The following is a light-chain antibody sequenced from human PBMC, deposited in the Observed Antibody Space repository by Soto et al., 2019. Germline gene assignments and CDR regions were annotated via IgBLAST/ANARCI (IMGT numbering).Light chain of an antibody. CDR2: GAS. Sequence: EIVLTQSPGTLSLSPGERATLSCRASQSVSSSYLAWYQQKPGQAPRLLIYGASSRATGFPDRFSGSGSGTDFTLTISRLKPEDFAVYYCQQYGTSLWTFGQGTKVEIK. CDR3: QQYGTSLWT. CDR1: QSVSSSY. V-gene: IGKV3-20*01. J-gene: IGKJ1*01.